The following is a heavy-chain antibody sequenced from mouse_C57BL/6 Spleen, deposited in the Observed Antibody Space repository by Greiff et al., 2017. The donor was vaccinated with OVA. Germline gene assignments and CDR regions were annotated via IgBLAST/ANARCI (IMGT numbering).Heavy chain of an antibody. J-gene: IGHJ3*01. CDR3: ARSKGFAY. CDR2: IYPGDGDT. V-gene: IGHV1-80*01. CDR1: GYAFSGYW. Sequence: VQLQQSGAELVKPGASVKISCKASGYAFSGYWMNWVKQRPGKGLEWIGRIYPGDGDTNYNGKFKGKATLTADTSSSTAYMQLSSLTSEDSAVYFCARSKGFAYWGQGTLVTVSA.